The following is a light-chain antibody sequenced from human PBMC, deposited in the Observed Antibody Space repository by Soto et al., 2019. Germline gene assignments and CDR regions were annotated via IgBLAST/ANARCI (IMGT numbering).Light chain of an antibody. J-gene: IGKJ2*01. Sequence: DIQMTQSPSSLSTSVGDRVTITCRASQYINNYLNWYQQKPGXAPKLLIFAAYNLQSGFPSSPSGSGCGTDFTLTISSLQPEDFATYYCQQSYSTPPYTFGQGTKVDIK. CDR3: QQSYSTPPYT. CDR2: AAY. CDR1: QYINNY. V-gene: IGKV1-39*01.